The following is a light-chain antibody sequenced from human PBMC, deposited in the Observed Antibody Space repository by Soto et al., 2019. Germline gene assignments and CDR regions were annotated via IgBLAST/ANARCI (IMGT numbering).Light chain of an antibody. Sequence: EIVMTQSPATLSLSPGERATLSCRASQSVSSKLAWYQQKPGQAPRLLINGASTRATGIPARFSGSGSGTEFTLTISSLQSEDFAFYYCQQYNNWPRTFGQGTKLEIK. J-gene: IGKJ2*01. CDR2: GAS. V-gene: IGKV3-15*01. CDR1: QSVSSK. CDR3: QQYNNWPRT.